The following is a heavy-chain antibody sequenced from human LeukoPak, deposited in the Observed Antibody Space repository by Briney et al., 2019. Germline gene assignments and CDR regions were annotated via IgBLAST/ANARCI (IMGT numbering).Heavy chain of an antibody. V-gene: IGHV1-46*01. CDR2: IIASGGST. D-gene: IGHD6-6*01. CDR1: AYTFTSYY. CDR3: ASQLYSSSYLNYYYYGMDV. Sequence: ASVKVSCKASAYTFTSYYMHWVRQAPGQGLEWMGLIIASGGSTSYAQKFQGRVTMTRDTSTSTVYMELSSLRSEDTAVYYCASQLYSSSYLNYYYYGMDVWGQGTTVTVSS. J-gene: IGHJ6*02.